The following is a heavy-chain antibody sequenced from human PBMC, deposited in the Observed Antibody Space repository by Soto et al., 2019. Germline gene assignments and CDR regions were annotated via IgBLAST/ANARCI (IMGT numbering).Heavy chain of an antibody. J-gene: IGHJ6*02. Sequence: SVKVSCKASGGTFSSYAISWVRQAPGQGLEWMGGIIPIFGTANYAQKFQGRVTITADESTSTAYMELSSLRSEDTAVYYCASHGLNIVVVPAALYYYYYGMDVWGQGTTVTVSS. CDR3: ASHGLNIVVVPAALYYYYYGMDV. CDR1: GGTFSSYA. CDR2: IIPIFGTA. V-gene: IGHV1-69*13. D-gene: IGHD2-2*01.